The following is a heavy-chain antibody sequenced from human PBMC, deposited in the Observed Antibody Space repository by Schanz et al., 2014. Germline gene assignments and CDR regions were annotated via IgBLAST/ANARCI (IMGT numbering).Heavy chain of an antibody. J-gene: IGHJ4*02. Sequence: VHLLDSGGGLVQPGGSLRLSCAASGFPFSDSFMAWIRQPPGRGLEWVSYIGNGGVTIYYADSVKGRFTISRDNSKNSLYLQMNSLRAEDTAVYYCARIGGSVFDYWAQGTLVTVSS. CDR3: ARIGGSVFDY. CDR2: IGNGGVTI. D-gene: IGHD3-10*01. V-gene: IGHV3-11*01. CDR1: GFPFSDSF.